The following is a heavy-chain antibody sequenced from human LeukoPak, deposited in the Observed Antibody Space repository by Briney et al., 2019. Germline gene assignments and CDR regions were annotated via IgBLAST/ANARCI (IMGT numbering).Heavy chain of an antibody. V-gene: IGHV4-4*07. CDR3: CGSGWFAGPFGY. J-gene: IGHJ4*02. CDR2: IYTSGST. CDR1: GGSISSYY. Sequence: SETLSLTCTVSGGSISSYYWSWIRQPAGKGLEWIGRIYTSGSTNYNPSLKSRVTMSVDTSKNQFSLKLSSVTAADTAVYYCCGSGWFAGPFGYWGQGALVTVSS. D-gene: IGHD6-19*01.